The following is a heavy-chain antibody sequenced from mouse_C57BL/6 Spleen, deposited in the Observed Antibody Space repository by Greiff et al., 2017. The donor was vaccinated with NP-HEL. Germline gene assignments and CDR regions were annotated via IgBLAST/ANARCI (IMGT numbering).Heavy chain of an antibody. V-gene: IGHV1-64*01. Sequence: QVQLQQPGAELVKPGASVKLSCKASGYTFTSYWMHWVKQRPGQGLEWIGMIHPNSGSTNYNEKFKSKATLTVDKSSSTAYMQLSSLTSEDSAVYYCARSGYDYDVDYFDYWGQGTTLTVSS. J-gene: IGHJ2*01. D-gene: IGHD2-4*01. CDR2: IHPNSGST. CDR3: ARSGYDYDVDYFDY. CDR1: GYTFTSYW.